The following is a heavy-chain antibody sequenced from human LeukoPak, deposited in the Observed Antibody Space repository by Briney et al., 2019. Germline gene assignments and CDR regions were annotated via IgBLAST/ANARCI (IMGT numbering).Heavy chain of an antibody. J-gene: IGHJ4*02. D-gene: IGHD5-18*01. V-gene: IGHV1-8*03. CDR1: GYTFTSYD. CDR2: MNPNSGNT. CDR3: ARGRRYSRTYYFDY. Sequence: ASVKVSCKASGYTFTSYDINWVRQATGQGLEWMGWMNPNSGNTGYAQKFQGRVTITRNTSISTAYMELSSLRSEDTAVYYCARGRRYSRTYYFDYWGQGTLVTVSS.